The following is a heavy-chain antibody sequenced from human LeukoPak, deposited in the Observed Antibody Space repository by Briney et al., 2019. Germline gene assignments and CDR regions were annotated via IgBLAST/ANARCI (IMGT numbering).Heavy chain of an antibody. D-gene: IGHD4-23*01. V-gene: IGHV3-48*04. CDR2: ISSSGGTI. Sequence: PGESLRLSCAASGFTFSSYSMNWVRQAPGKGLEWVSYISSSGGTIYYADSVKGRFTISRDNTKNSLYLQMNGLRAEDTAVYYCARDSSGQDGGNRHWGQGTLVTVSS. J-gene: IGHJ4*02. CDR3: ARDSSGQDGGNRH. CDR1: GFTFSSYS.